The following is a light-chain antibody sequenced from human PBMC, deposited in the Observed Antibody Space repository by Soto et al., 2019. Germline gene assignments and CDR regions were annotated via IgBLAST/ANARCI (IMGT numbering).Light chain of an antibody. J-gene: IGLJ2*01. CDR3: NSYASVNSPVL. Sequence: QSALTQPASLSGSPGQSITISCTGTSSDVGGYNYVSWYQQHPGKAPRLMIYGVSNRPLGVFYRFSGSKSGNTASLTISGLQSEDEADYYCNSYASVNSPVLFGGGTKVTVL. V-gene: IGLV2-14*03. CDR1: SSDVGGYNY. CDR2: GVS.